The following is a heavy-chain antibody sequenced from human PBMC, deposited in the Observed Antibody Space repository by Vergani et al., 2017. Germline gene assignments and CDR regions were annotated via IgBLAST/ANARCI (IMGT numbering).Heavy chain of an antibody. D-gene: IGHD6-13*01. CDR3: ARTSEAAAGPGAFDI. V-gene: IGHV5-51*01. CDR2: IYPGDSDT. CDR1: GYSFTSYW. J-gene: IGHJ3*02. Sequence: EVQLVQSGAEVKKPGESLKISCKGSGYSFTSYWIGWVRQMPGKGLEWMGIIYPGDSDTRYSPSFQGHVTISADKSISTAYLQCSSLKASDTAMYYWARTSEAAAGPGAFDIWGQGTMVTVSS.